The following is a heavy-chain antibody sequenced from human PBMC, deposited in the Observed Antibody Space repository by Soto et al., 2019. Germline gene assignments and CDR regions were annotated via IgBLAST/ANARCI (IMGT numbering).Heavy chain of an antibody. V-gene: IGHV3-23*01. Sequence: EVQLLESGGGLVQPGGSLRLSCAASGFTFSSYAMSWVRQAPGKGLEWVSAISGSGGSTYYADSVKGRLTISRDNSKNTRQRQMTSLRAEDTGVYYCAKGGRSRSGWPDYWGQGTLVTVSS. CDR3: AKGGRSRSGWPDY. D-gene: IGHD6-19*01. J-gene: IGHJ4*02. CDR2: ISGSGGST. CDR1: GFTFSSYA.